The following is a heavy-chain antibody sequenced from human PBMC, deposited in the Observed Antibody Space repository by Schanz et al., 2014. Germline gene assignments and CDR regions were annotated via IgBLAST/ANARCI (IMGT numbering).Heavy chain of an antibody. D-gene: IGHD5-12*01. Sequence: QVQLVQSGAEVKKPGSSMKVSCKASGGTFSTYPINWLRQAPGQGLEWMGRIIPIHGIVNYAQRFQDRVRITADKSTSTAYMELRSLRSDDTAVYYCARGPLGTSPWGQGTLVTVSS. V-gene: IGHV1-69*02. CDR2: IIPIHGIV. CDR3: ARGPLGTSP. J-gene: IGHJ5*02. CDR1: GGTFSTYP.